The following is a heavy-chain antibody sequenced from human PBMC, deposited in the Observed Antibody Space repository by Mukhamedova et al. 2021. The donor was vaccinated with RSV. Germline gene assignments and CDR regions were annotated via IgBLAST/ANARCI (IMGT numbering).Heavy chain of an antibody. CDR2: GT. J-gene: IGHJ6*02. Sequence: GTNYNPSLKSRVTISVDTSKNQISLKLSSVTTADTAVYYCARGREYNTSSVVRFYYYGMDVWGQGTTVTVSS. V-gene: IGHV4-59*09. D-gene: IGHD6-6*01. CDR3: ARGREYNTSSVVRFYYYGMDV.